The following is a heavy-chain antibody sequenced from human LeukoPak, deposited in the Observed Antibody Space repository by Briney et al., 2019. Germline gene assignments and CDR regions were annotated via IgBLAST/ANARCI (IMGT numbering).Heavy chain of an antibody. CDR3: ANDLGWIQLNLG. CDR1: GFTFSNYG. J-gene: IGHJ4*02. Sequence: GGSLRLSCAASGFTFSNYGMNWVRQAPGKGLEWVSGIRANGVTAYYADSVKGRFTISRDNSKNTVYLQMNSLRVDDTAVYYCANDLGWIQLNLGRGQGTLVAVSS. CDR2: IRANGVTA. V-gene: IGHV3-23*01. D-gene: IGHD5-18*01.